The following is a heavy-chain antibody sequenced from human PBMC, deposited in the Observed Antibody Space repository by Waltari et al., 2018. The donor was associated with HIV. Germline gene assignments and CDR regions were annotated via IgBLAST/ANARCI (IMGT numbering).Heavy chain of an antibody. CDR3: ARAAGYCTGGSCYYFQH. J-gene: IGHJ1*01. D-gene: IGHD2-15*01. CDR2: INAANGNT. V-gene: IGHV1-3*01. Sequence: QVQLVQSGAEVKKPGASVKVSCKASGYTFTSYAMHWVRQATGQRLEWMGWINAANGNTKYSQKFQGRVTISRDTSASTAYMELSSLRSEDTAVYYCARAAGYCTGGSCYYFQHWGQGTLVTVSS. CDR1: GYTFTSYA.